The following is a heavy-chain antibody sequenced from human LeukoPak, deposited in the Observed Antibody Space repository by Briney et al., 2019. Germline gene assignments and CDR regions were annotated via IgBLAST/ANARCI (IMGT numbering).Heavy chain of an antibody. V-gene: IGHV4-59*06. D-gene: IGHD1-14*01. J-gene: IGHJ4*02. CDR1: GGSISSYY. CDR2: IYDSGTT. Sequence: PSETLSLTCTVSGGSISSYYWSWIHQHPGKGLEWIGYIYDSGTTYYNPSLKSRVSISVDTSKNQFSLKLSSVTAADTAVYYCARGGDRRGFDYWGQGTLVTVSS. CDR3: ARGGDRRGFDY.